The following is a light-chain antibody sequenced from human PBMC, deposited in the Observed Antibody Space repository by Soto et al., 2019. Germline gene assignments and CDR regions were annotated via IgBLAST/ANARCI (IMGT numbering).Light chain of an antibody. Sequence: EIVMTQSPATLSVSPGERATLSCRASQSVSNNLAWYQQKPGQAPRLVIYGASTRATGIPARFTGSGSGTEFTLTISSLQSEDFAFYFCQRYDYWPWTFGQGTKV. CDR1: QSVSNN. CDR2: GAS. V-gene: IGKV3-15*01. CDR3: QRYDYWPWT. J-gene: IGKJ1*01.